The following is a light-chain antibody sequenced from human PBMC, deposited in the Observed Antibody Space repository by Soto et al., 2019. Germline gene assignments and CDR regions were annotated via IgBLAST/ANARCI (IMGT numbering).Light chain of an antibody. CDR1: SSDVGSYNY. V-gene: IGLV2-14*01. CDR3: SSYTSSSTL. J-gene: IGLJ1*01. CDR2: EVS. Sequence: QSVLTQPASVSGSHGHSITISCIGTSSDVGSYNYVSWYQQHPGKAPKLMIYEVSDRPSGISSRFSGSKSGNTASLTISGRQTEDEADYYCSSYTSSSTLFGTGTKVTAL.